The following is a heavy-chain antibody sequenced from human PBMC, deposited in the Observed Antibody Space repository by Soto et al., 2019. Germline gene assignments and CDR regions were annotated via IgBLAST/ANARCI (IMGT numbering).Heavy chain of an antibody. CDR2: IIPIFGTA. J-gene: IGHJ6*02. V-gene: IGHV1-69*12. Sequence: QVQLVQSGAEVKKPGSSVKVSCKASGGTFSSYAISWVRQAPGQGLEWMGGIIPIFGTANYAQKFQGRVTTTADEXXSXAXXELSSRRSEDTAVYYCARGGQWLAKREETYYGMDVWGQGTTVTVSS. CDR1: GGTFSSYA. CDR3: ARGGQWLAKREETYYGMDV. D-gene: IGHD6-19*01.